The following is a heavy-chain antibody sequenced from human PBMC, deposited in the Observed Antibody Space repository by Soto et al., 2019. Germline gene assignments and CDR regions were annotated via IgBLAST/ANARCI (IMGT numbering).Heavy chain of an antibody. Sequence: QVQLVQSGAELRKPGASVKVSCKSSGYTFIDFYIHWVRQAPGQGLEWMGWINPNTGGAVYAQKFLGRVTMTRDTSIRTAYMELSRLTSDDTAVYFCATATYVDFWSRSYWGQGTLVTVSS. V-gene: IGHV1-2*02. CDR3: ATATYVDFWSRSY. CDR2: INPNTGGA. J-gene: IGHJ4*02. CDR1: GYTFIDFY. D-gene: IGHD3-3*01.